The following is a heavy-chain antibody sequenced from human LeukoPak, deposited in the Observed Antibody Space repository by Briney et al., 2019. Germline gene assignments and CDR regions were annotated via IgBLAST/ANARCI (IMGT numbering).Heavy chain of an antibody. D-gene: IGHD2-2*01. Sequence: GGSLRLSCAASGFTFSNYWMSWVRQAPGKGLEWVASIIPDGTTQYYVDSMKGRFTISRDNSKNTLYLQMNSLRAEDTAVYYCASVVPAAIGIEADWYFDLWGRGTLVTVSS. V-gene: IGHV3-7*01. J-gene: IGHJ2*01. CDR1: GFTFSNYW. CDR2: IIPDGTTQ. CDR3: ASVVPAAIGIEADWYFDL.